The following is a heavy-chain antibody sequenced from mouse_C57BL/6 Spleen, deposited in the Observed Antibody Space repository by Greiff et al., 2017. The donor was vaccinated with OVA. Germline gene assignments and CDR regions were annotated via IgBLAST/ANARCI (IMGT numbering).Heavy chain of an antibody. CDR1: GYTFTSYW. V-gene: IGHV1-53*01. CDR3: ASERIYYDYDTAMDY. J-gene: IGHJ4*01. Sequence: QVQLQQSGTELVKPGASVKLSCKASGYTFTSYWMHWVKQRPGQGLEWIGNINPSNGGTNYNEKFKSKATLTVDKSSSTAYMQLSSLTSEDSAVYYCASERIYYDYDTAMDYWGQGTSVTVSS. CDR2: INPSNGGT. D-gene: IGHD2-4*01.